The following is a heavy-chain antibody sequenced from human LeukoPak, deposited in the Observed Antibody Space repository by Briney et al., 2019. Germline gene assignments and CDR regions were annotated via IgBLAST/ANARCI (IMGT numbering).Heavy chain of an antibody. D-gene: IGHD1-26*01. CDR1: GFTVSSNY. J-gene: IGHJ4*02. Sequence: GGSLRLSCAASGFTVSSNYMSWVRQAPGKGLEWVSYISSSSSTIYYADSVKGRFTISRDNAKNSLYLQMNSLRDEDTAVYYCAREGSGSYFYWGQGTLVTVSS. CDR3: AREGSGSYFY. V-gene: IGHV3-48*02. CDR2: ISSSSSTI.